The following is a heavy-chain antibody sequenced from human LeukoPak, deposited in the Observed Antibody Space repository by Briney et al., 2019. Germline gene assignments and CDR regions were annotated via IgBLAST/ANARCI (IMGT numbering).Heavy chain of an antibody. Sequence: ASVKVSCKASGYTFTGYYMHWVRQAPGQGLEWMGRINPNSGGTNYAQKFQGRVTMTRDTSISTAYMELSRLRSDDTAVYYCAREGSWYSFTNYYYYYMDVWGKGTTVTVSS. CDR1: GYTFTGYY. D-gene: IGHD6-13*01. J-gene: IGHJ6*03. V-gene: IGHV1-2*06. CDR2: INPNSGGT. CDR3: AREGSWYSFTNYYYYYMDV.